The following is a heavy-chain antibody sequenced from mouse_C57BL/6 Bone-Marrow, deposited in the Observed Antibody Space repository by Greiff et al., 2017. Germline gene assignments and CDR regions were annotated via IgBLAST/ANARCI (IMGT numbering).Heavy chain of an antibody. CDR3: TRGAYYGSFYYYAMDY. CDR1: GFTFSSYA. Sequence: EVQLVESGEGLVKPGGSLKLSCAASGFTFSSYAMSWVRQTPEKRLEWVAYISSGGDYIYYADTVKGRFTISRDNARNTLYLQMSGLKSEDTAMYYCTRGAYYGSFYYYAMDYWGQGTSVTVSS. J-gene: IGHJ4*01. D-gene: IGHD1-1*01. V-gene: IGHV5-9-1*02. CDR2: ISSGGDYI.